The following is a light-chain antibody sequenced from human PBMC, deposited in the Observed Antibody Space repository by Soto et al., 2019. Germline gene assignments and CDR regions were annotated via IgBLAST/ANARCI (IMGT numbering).Light chain of an antibody. CDR2: LGS. Sequence: IVMTQSPPSLPVTPGEPASISCRSSQSLLHSNGYNYLDWYLQKPGQSPQLLIYLGSHRASGVPDRFSGSGSGTDYTLRISRVEAEDVGVYYCMQTLQTPAFGQGTKVDIK. J-gene: IGKJ1*01. V-gene: IGKV2-28*01. CDR3: MQTLQTPA. CDR1: QSLLHSNGYNY.